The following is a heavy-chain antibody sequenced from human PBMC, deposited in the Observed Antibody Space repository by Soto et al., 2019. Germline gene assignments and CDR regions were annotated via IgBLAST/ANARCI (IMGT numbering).Heavy chain of an antibody. V-gene: IGHV3-30-3*01. CDR2: LSYDGTTK. D-gene: IGHD2-21*02. CDR3: ARDTCGDCVDWYFDH. Sequence: QVHLVESGGGVVQPGRSLTLSCTASGITFSSFAVHWVRQSPGKGLDWVAALSYDGTTKFYADSVKGRFSISRDKSKNTMYLQMNSLSGEDTAVAYCARDTCGDCVDWYFDHWGHGTLVTVSS. J-gene: IGHJ2*01. CDR1: GITFSSFA.